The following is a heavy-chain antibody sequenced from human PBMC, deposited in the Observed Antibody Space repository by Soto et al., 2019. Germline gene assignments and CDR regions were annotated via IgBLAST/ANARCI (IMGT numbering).Heavy chain of an antibody. CDR1: GFTFSSYW. D-gene: IGHD5-12*01. J-gene: IGHJ4*02. CDR2: IKQDGSEK. V-gene: IGHV3-7*01. CDR3: ARGRGYSGYDETLIGYYFDD. Sequence: GGSLRLSCAASGFTFSSYWMSWVRQAPGKGLEWVANIKQDGSEKYYVDSVKGRFTISRDNAKNSLYLQMNSLRAEDTAVYYCARGRGYSGYDETLIGYYFDDWGQGALVTVSS.